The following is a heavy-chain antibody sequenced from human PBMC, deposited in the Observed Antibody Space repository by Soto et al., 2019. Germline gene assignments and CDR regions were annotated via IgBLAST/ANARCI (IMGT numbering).Heavy chain of an antibody. V-gene: IGHV1-18*01. CDR1: GYTFTSYG. Sequence: QVQLVQSGAEVKKPGASVKVSCKASGYTFTSYGISWVRQAPGQGLEWMGWINAYNGNTNYAQKLQGRVTMTTDTPTSRAYVELSSLRSDDTAVYYCARVHTIFGVVIMVIDYWGQGTRVTVSS. D-gene: IGHD3-3*01. J-gene: IGHJ4*02. CDR3: ARVHTIFGVVIMVIDY. CDR2: INAYNGNT.